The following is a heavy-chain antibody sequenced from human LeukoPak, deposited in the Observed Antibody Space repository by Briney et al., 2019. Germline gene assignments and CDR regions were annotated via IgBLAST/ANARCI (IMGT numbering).Heavy chain of an antibody. CDR3: ARLPDPYSYGDY. Sequence: GGSLRLSCAASGFTFSSYSMNWVRQAPGKGLEWVSSISSSSSYIYYADSVKGRFTISRDNAKNSLYLQMNSLRDEDAAVYYCARLPDPYSYGDYWGQGTLVTVSS. J-gene: IGHJ4*02. V-gene: IGHV3-21*01. CDR1: GFTFSSYS. D-gene: IGHD5-18*01. CDR2: ISSSSSYI.